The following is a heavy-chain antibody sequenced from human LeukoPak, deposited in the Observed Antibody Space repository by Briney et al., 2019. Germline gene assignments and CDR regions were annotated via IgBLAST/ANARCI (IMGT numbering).Heavy chain of an antibody. CDR1: GYTFTGYY. V-gene: IGHV1-2*02. Sequence: GASVKVSCKASGYTFTGYYMHWVRQAPGQGREWRGWINPNSGGTKYAQKFQGGVTMTRDTSRSTAYMELSRRRSDDTAVYYCAREAIGYCSSTSCYRASFDWFDPWGQGTLVTVSS. D-gene: IGHD2-2*03. J-gene: IGHJ5*02. CDR2: INPNSGGT. CDR3: AREAIGYCSSTSCYRASFDWFDP.